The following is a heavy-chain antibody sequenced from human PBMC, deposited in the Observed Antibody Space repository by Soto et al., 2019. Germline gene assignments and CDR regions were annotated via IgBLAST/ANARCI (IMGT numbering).Heavy chain of an antibody. CDR1: GFTFSSYA. V-gene: IGHV3-23*01. CDR2: ISGSGGST. Sequence: EVQLLESGGGSVQPGGSLRLSCAASGFTFSSYAMSWVRQAPGKGLEWVSAISGSGGSTYYADSVKGRFAISRDNSQNTLYLQMNSLRAEDTAVYYCAIDRGIEVAGTIDYWGQGTLVTVSS. D-gene: IGHD6-19*01. J-gene: IGHJ4*02. CDR3: AIDRGIEVAGTIDY.